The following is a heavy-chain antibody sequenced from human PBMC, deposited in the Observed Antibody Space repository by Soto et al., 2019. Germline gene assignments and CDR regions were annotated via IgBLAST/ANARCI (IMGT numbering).Heavy chain of an antibody. CDR1: GFIFSDYF. J-gene: IGHJ6*02. D-gene: IGHD3-10*01. CDR3: AREGPLTTPYYSFYGMDV. Sequence: QVQLVQSGGGLVKPGGSLRLSCAASGFIFSDYFMGWIRQAPGKGLQWVAYISGGGRTIFYLDSVKGRFTVSRDNANNSLFLQMDSLGVDDTAVYYCAREGPLTTPYYSFYGMDVWGQGTTVTVSS. CDR2: ISGGGRTI. V-gene: IGHV3-11*01.